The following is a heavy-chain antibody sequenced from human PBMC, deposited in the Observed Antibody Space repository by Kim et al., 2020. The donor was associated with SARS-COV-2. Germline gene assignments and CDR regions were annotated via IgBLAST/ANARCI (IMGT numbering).Heavy chain of an antibody. CDR3: AKVDGRYSYGNPCDY. CDR1: GFTFSSYA. J-gene: IGHJ4*02. CDR2: ISGSGGST. Sequence: GGSLRLSCAASGFTFSSYAMSWVRQAPGKGLEWVSAISGSGGSTYYADSVKGRFTISRDNSKNTLYLQMNSLRAEDTAVYYCAKVDGRYSYGNPCDYWGQGTLVTVSS. V-gene: IGHV3-23*01. D-gene: IGHD5-18*01.